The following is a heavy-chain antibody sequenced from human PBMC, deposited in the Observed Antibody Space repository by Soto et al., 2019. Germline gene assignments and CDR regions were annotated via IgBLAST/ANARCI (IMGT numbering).Heavy chain of an antibody. CDR3: ARCIAAAGHYYYYGMDV. Sequence: EVQLVESGGGLVQPGGSLRLSCAASGFTFSSYWMHWVRQAPGKGLVWVSRINSDGSSTSYADSVKGRFTISRDNAKNTLYLQMNSLRAEDTAVYYCARCIAAAGHYYYYGMDVWGQGTTVTVSS. J-gene: IGHJ6*02. V-gene: IGHV3-74*01. CDR2: INSDGSST. CDR1: GFTFSSYW. D-gene: IGHD6-13*01.